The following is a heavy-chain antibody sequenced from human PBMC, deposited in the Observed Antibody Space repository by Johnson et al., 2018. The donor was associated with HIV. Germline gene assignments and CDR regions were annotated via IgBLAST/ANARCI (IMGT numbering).Heavy chain of an antibody. V-gene: IGHV3-48*04. CDR1: GFTFSNYG. D-gene: IGHD1-26*01. J-gene: IGHJ3*02. CDR2: ISSSGSTI. Sequence: VQLVESGGGVVQPGGSRRLSCAAFGFTFSNYGMHWVRLAPGKGLEWVSYISSSGSTIYYADSVKGRFTISRDNAKNSLYLQVNSLRAEDTAVYYCARSYSRWDDVFDIGGQGTLVTVSS. CDR3: ARSYSRWDDVFDI.